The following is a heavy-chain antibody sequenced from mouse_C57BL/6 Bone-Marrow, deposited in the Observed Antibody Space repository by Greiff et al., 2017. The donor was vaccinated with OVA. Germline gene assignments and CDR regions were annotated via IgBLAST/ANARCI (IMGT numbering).Heavy chain of an antibody. Sequence: QVQLQQSGAELVKPGASVKLSCKASGYTFTEYTIHWVKQRSGQGLEWIGWFYPGSGSIKYNEKFKDKATLTADKSSSTVYMELSRLTSEDSAVYFCARHEAPNGRRKNYAMDYWGQGTSVTVSS. CDR3: ARHEAPNGRRKNYAMDY. J-gene: IGHJ4*01. CDR1: GYTFTEYT. V-gene: IGHV1-62-2*01. CDR2: FYPGSGSI.